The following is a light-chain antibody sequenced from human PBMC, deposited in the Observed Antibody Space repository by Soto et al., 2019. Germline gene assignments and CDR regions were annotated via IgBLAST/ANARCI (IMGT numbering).Light chain of an antibody. Sequence: DIQMTQSPSSLSASVGDRVTITCRASQSISSYLNWYQQKPGKAPKRLIYAASSLQSGVPSRFSGSGSGTDFNLTISSLQPEDFATYYCQQSYSTLYTFGQGTKLEIK. CDR1: QSISSY. CDR3: QQSYSTLYT. V-gene: IGKV1-39*01. J-gene: IGKJ2*01. CDR2: AAS.